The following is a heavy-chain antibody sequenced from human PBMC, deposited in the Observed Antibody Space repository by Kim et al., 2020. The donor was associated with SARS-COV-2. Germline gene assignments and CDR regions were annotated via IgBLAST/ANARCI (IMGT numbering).Heavy chain of an antibody. CDR2: ISGSGGST. Sequence: GGSLRLSCAASGFTFSSYAMSWVRQAPGKGLEWVSAISGSGGSTYYADSVKGRFTISRDNSKNTLYLQMNSLRAEDTAVYYCAKDSPSSWYVYYYYGMDVWGQGTTVTVSS. D-gene: IGHD6-13*01. J-gene: IGHJ6*02. V-gene: IGHV3-23*01. CDR3: AKDSPSSWYVYYYYGMDV. CDR1: GFTFSSYA.